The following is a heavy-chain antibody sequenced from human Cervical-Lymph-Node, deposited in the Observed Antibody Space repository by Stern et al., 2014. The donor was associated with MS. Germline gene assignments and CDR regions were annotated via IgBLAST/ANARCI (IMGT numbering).Heavy chain of an antibody. Sequence: VQLVQSGGDLVQPRGSLRLSCTGSGFSVPSAYMNWVRQAPGQGLAWVSVIQVVGTTSYADAVKGRFTVSRVNSENTVYLHMNSLRVEDTAVYFCAREIAGRRLDSWGQGTLVAVSS. J-gene: IGHJ4*02. D-gene: IGHD6-6*01. CDR1: GFSVPSAY. V-gene: IGHV3-66*01. CDR2: IQVVGTT. CDR3: AREIAGRRLDS.